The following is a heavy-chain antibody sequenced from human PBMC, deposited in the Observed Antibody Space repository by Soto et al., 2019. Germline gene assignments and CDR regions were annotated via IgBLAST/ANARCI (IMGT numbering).Heavy chain of an antibody. Sequence: GESLKISCKGSGYSFTSYWISWVRQMPGKGLEWMGRIDPSDSYTNYSPSLQGHVTISADKSISTAYLQWSSLKASDTAMYYCARKYYDFWSGYYDGGDYYYGMDVWGQGTTVTVSS. D-gene: IGHD3-3*01. CDR1: GYSFTSYW. CDR2: IDPSDSYT. CDR3: ARKYYDFWSGYYDGGDYYYGMDV. V-gene: IGHV5-10-1*01. J-gene: IGHJ6*02.